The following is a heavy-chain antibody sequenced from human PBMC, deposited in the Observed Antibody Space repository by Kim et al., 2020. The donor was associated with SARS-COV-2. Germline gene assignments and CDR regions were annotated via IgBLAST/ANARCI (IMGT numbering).Heavy chain of an antibody. CDR1: GGSISSYY. V-gene: IGHV4-59*01. J-gene: IGHJ6*02. D-gene: IGHD3-3*01. Sequence: SETLSLTCTVSGGSISSYYWSWIRQPPGKGLEWIGYIYYSGSTNYNASLKSRVTISVDTSKHQSSLKLSSVTEADTAVYYFARVHSITMFGVVGFVDVWGQGTTCTASS. CDR3: ARVHSITMFGVVGFVDV. CDR2: IYYSGST.